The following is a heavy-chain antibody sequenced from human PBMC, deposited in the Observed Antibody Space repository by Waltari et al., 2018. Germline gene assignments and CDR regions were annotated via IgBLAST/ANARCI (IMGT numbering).Heavy chain of an antibody. CDR1: GFTFSSYW. J-gene: IGHJ6*02. V-gene: IGHV3-7*01. D-gene: IGHD4-17*01. Sequence: EVQLVESGGGLVQPGGSLRLSCAASGFTFSSYWMSWVRQAPGKGLEWVANITQDGSEKSYVESLKGRFTISRDNAKNSLYLQMNSLRAEDTAVYYCARDYGDYGYYYYGMDVWGQGTTVTVSS. CDR3: ARDYGDYGYYYYGMDV. CDR2: ITQDGSEK.